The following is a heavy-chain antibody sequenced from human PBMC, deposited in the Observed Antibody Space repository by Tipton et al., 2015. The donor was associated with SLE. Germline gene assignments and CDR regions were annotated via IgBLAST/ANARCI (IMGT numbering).Heavy chain of an antibody. V-gene: IGHV4-39*07. J-gene: IGHJ3*02. CDR2: IYHSGST. CDR3: ARGKDYDFWSGYYRRDAIDI. Sequence: TLSLTCTVSGGSISSSSYYWGWIRQPPGKGLEWIGSIYHSGSTNYSPSLKSRVTISVDTSKNQFSLNLSSVTGADTAMYYCARGKDYDFWSGYYRRDAIDIWGQGTMVTVSS. CDR1: GGSISSSSYY. D-gene: IGHD3-3*01.